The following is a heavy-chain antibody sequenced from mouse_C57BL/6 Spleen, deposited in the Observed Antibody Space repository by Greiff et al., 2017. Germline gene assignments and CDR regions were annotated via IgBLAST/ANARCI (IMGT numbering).Heavy chain of an antibody. CDR3: ARGGGGPTCYVDD. Sequence: EVKLQESGPELVKPGASVKISCKASGYSFTGYYMNWVKQSPEQSLEWIGEINPSTGGTTYNQKFKAKATLTVDKSSSTAYMQLKSLTSEDSAVYYCARGGGGPTCYVDDWGQGTTLTVSS. D-gene: IGHD5-5*01. CDR1: GYSFTGYY. J-gene: IGHJ2*01. V-gene: IGHV1-42*01. CDR2: INPSTGGT.